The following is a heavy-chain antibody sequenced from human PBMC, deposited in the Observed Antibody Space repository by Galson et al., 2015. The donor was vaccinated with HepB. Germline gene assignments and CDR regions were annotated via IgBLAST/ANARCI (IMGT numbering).Heavy chain of an antibody. Sequence: QSGAAVQKPGESLKISCSGSGSSFPRYWIAWARPTPRQGLAWTGIIYPGASDTTYTPSFQGQVTISVDKSISTAYLHWSSLKASDTAMYYCARGFGSGLLGYFDYWGQGTLVTVSS. D-gene: IGHD3-10*01. CDR1: GSSFPRYW. CDR3: ARGFGSGLLGYFDY. V-gene: IGHV5-51*01. J-gene: IGHJ4*02. CDR2: IYPGASDT.